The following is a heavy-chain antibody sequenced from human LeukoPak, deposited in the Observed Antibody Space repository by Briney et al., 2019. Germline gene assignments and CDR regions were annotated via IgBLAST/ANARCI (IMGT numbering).Heavy chain of an antibody. CDR1: GYTFTGYY. V-gene: IGHV1-2*02. D-gene: IGHD6-6*01. Sequence: ASVKVSCKASGYTFTGYYMHWVRQAPGQGLEWMGWINPNSGGTNYAQKFQGRVTMTRDTSISTAYMELSRLRSDDTAVYYCARSRGESGAIIAARTNAFDIWGQGTMVTVSS. J-gene: IGHJ3*02. CDR2: INPNSGGT. CDR3: ARSRGESGAIIAARTNAFDI.